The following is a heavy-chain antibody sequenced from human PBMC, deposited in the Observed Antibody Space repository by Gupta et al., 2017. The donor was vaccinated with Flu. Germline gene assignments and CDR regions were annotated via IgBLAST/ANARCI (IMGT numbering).Heavy chain of an antibody. V-gene: IGHV5-51*03. CDR3: ARWGGSGYPDAFDI. Sequence: EVHLVQSGAEVKKPGEPLTISCKGSGYSFTSSWIDWVRQMHGKGLEWRGIIYPGDSDTRYSPSFQGQVTISADKSISTAYLQWSSLKASDTAMYYCARWGGSGYPDAFDIWGQGTMVTVSS. CDR1: GYSFTSSW. J-gene: IGHJ3*02. CDR2: IYPGDSDT. D-gene: IGHD3-3*01.